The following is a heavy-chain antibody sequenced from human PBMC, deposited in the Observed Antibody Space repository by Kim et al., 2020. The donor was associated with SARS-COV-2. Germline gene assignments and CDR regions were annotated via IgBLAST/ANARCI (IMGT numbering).Heavy chain of an antibody. CDR3: ARSRYSSGWYGSHNWFDP. CDR2: INHSGST. D-gene: IGHD6-19*01. V-gene: IGHV4-34*01. Sequence: SETLSLTCAVYGGSFSGYYWSWIRQPPGKGLEWIGEINHSGSTNYNLSLKSRVTISVDTSKNQFSLKLSSVTAADTAVYYCARSRYSSGWYGSHNWFDP. CDR1: GGSFSGYY. J-gene: IGHJ5*02.